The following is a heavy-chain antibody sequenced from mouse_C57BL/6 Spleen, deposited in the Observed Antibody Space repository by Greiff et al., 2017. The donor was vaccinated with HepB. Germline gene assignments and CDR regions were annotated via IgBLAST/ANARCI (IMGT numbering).Heavy chain of an antibody. D-gene: IGHD2-2*01. V-gene: IGHV1-62-2*01. J-gene: IGHJ4*01. CDR2: FYPGSGSI. Sequence: QVQLKESGAELVKPGASVKLSCKASGYTFTEYTIHWVKQRSGQGLEWIGWFYPGSGSIKYNEKFKDKATLTADKSSSTVYMELSRLTSEDSAVYFCARHEEGYGYDVGYYAMDYWGQGTSVTVSS. CDR1: GYTFTEYT. CDR3: ARHEEGYGYDVGYYAMDY.